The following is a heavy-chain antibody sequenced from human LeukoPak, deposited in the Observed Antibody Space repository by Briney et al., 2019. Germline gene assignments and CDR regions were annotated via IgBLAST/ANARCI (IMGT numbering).Heavy chain of an antibody. D-gene: IGHD3-10*01. Sequence: PSETLSLTCTVSGGSISSSSFYWGWIRQPPGKGLEWIVSIHYSGSTYYDPSLKSRVTISVDTSKNQFSLKLSSVTAADTAVYYCARLFSGFGELLYVRWFDPWGQGTLVTVSS. J-gene: IGHJ5*02. CDR3: ARLFSGFGELLYVRWFDP. CDR1: GGSISSSSFY. CDR2: IHYSGST. V-gene: IGHV4-39*01.